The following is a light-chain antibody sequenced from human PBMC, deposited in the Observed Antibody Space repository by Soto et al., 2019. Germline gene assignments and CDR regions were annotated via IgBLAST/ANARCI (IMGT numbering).Light chain of an antibody. J-gene: IGKJ5*01. CDR3: QQYGSSMIT. CDR2: GAS. V-gene: IGKV3-20*01. CDR1: QSVSSN. Sequence: EIVMPQSRATLSVSPGERATLSCRASQSVSSNLAWYQQKPGQAPRLVIYGASSRATGIPDRFSGSGSGTDFTLTISRLEPEDFAVYYCQQYGSSMITFGQGTQLEI.